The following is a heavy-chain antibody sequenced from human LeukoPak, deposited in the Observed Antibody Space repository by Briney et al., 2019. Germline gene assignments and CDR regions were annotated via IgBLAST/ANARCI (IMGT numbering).Heavy chain of an antibody. CDR3: ARDHYGGNSDY. J-gene: IGHJ4*02. D-gene: IGHD4-23*01. Sequence: GGSLRLSCAASGFTFSIYEMNWVRQAPGKGLEWVSSSSGSTIYYADSVKGRFTISRDNAKNTLYLQMNSLRAEDTAMYYCARDHYGGNSDYWGQGALVTVSS. CDR2: SSSGSTI. CDR1: GFTFSIYE. V-gene: IGHV3-48*03.